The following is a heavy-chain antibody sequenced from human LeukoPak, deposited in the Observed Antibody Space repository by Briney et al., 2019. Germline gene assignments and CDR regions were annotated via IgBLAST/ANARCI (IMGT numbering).Heavy chain of an antibody. CDR2: ISSSGITK. CDR1: GSFFSDYY. Sequence: GGSRRLSCAAAGSFFSDYYMSWIRPAPGKVLGWASYISSSGITKYNADSGQGRFAISRNNANTSPYLQMNSLRAEETAVYYCARDHESRYSSGWYPEYWGQGTLVTVSS. J-gene: IGHJ4*02. V-gene: IGHV3-11*01. D-gene: IGHD6-19*01. CDR3: ARDHESRYSSGWYPEY.